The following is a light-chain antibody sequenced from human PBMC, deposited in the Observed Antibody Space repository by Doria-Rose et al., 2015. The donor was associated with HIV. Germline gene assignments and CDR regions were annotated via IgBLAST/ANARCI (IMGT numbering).Light chain of an antibody. CDR3: QQYYDTPS. Sequence: DIQMTQSPESLGMSLGERATLNCKSNQSLLYTSKNYLAWYQQKPVQPPNWLIYWASTRQSGVTARFSVSGSGTDFTLTISSLEAEDVAVYYCQQYYDTPSFGPGTTVDIK. V-gene: IGKV4-1*01. CDR1: QSLLYTSKNY. J-gene: IGKJ3*01. CDR2: WAS.